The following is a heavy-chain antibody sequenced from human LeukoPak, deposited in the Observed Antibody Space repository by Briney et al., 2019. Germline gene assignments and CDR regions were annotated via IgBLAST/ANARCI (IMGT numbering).Heavy chain of an antibody. CDR1: GGSISSYY. V-gene: IGHV4-59*01. CDR2: IYYSGST. D-gene: IGHD4-17*01. CDR3: ARGGYGEPP. J-gene: IGHJ5*02. Sequence: SETLSLTCTVSGGSISSYYWSWIRQPPGKGLEWIGYIYYSGSTNYNPSLKSRVTISVDTSKNQFSLKLSSVTAADTAVYYCARGGYGEPPWGQGTLVTVSS.